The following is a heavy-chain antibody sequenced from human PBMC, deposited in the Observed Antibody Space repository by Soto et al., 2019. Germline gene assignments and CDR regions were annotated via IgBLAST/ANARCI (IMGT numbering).Heavy chain of an antibody. D-gene: IGHD3-22*01. CDR2: IDPSDSYT. Sequence: GESLKISCKGSGYSFTSYWISWVRQMPGKGLEWMGRIDPSDSYTNYSPSSQGHVTISADKSISTAYLQWSSLKASDTAMYYCASGYYYVYAFDIWGQGTMVTVSS. V-gene: IGHV5-10-1*01. CDR3: ASGYYYVYAFDI. CDR1: GYSFTSYW. J-gene: IGHJ3*02.